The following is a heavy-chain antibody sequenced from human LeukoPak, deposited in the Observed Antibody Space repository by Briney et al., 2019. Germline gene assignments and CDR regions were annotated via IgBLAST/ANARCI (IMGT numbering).Heavy chain of an antibody. V-gene: IGHV1-46*01. J-gene: IGHJ6*02. Sequence: ASVKVSCKASGYTFTSYYMRWVRQAPGQGLEWMGIINPSGGSTSYAQKFQGRVTMTRDTSTSTVYMELSSLRSEDTAVYYCARIVVEDYYGMDVWGQGTTVTVSS. CDR2: INPSGGST. CDR3: ARIVVEDYYGMDV. D-gene: IGHD2-21*01. CDR1: GYTFTSYY.